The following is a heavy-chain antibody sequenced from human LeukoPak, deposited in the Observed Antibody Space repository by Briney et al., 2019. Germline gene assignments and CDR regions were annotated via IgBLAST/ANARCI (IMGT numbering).Heavy chain of an antibody. CDR1: GGSISSYY. CDR2: IYYSGST. J-gene: IGHJ5*02. CDR3: ARAPRYCTNGVCYAPVDP. D-gene: IGHD2-8*01. V-gene: IGHV4-59*08. Sequence: SETLSLTCTVSGGSISSYYWSWIRQPPGKGLEWIGYIYYSGSTNYNPSLKSRVTISVDTSKNQFSLKLSSVTAADTAVYYCARAPRYCTNGVCYAPVDPWGQGTLVTVSS.